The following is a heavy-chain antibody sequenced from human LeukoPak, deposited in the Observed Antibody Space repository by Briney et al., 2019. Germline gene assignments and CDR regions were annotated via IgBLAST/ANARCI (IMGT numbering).Heavy chain of an antibody. CDR2: IIPIFGTA. J-gene: IGHJ4*02. Sequence: ASVKVSCKASGGTFSSYAISWVRQAPGQGLEWMGRIIPIFGTANYAQKFQGRVTITTDESTSTAYMELSSLRSEDTAVHYCASYSSGWSAYWGQGTLVTVSS. CDR1: GGTFSSYA. CDR3: ASYSSGWSAY. D-gene: IGHD6-19*01. V-gene: IGHV1-69*05.